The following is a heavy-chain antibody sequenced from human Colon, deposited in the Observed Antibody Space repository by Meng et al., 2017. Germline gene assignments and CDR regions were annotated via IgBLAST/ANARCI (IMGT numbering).Heavy chain of an antibody. CDR2: IDHRGDP. D-gene: IGHD5-18*01. CDR1: CGSITTNSY. J-gene: IGHJ4*02. Sequence: VHLLESGPWLVKPAGTLSHTCAFFCGSITTNSYWSWVRQSPEKGLEWIGQIDHRGDPYYNPSLKSRVTMSVDRSKSQVSLQLTSVTAADTAVYYCARHDGYYQDYWGQGTLVTVSS. V-gene: IGHV4-4*02. CDR3: ARHDGYYQDY.